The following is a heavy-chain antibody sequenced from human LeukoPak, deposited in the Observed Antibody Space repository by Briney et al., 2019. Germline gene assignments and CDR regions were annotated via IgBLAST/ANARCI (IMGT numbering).Heavy chain of an antibody. J-gene: IGHJ4*02. Sequence: GGSLRLSCAASGFTFSSYSMNWVRQAPGKGLEWVSSISSSSSYIYYADSVKGRFTISRDNAKNTLYLQMNSLRAEDTAVYYCARENIAVAGSDYWGQGTLVTVSS. V-gene: IGHV3-21*01. CDR1: GFTFSSYS. CDR2: ISSSSSYI. D-gene: IGHD6-19*01. CDR3: ARENIAVAGSDY.